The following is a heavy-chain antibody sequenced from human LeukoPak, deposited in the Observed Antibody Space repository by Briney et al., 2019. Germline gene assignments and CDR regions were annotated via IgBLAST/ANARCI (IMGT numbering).Heavy chain of an antibody. J-gene: IGHJ4*02. CDR2: IYYNGNT. D-gene: IGHD6-19*01. CDR1: GGSISNTNYY. CDR3: ARLAGQSLGYFDY. V-gene: IGHV4-39*01. Sequence: TSETLSLTCTVSGGSISNTNYYWGWIRQPPGKGLEWIGSIYYNGNTYYNPSLKSRVTMSIDRSKNQFFLKLSSVTAADTTIYYCARLAGQSLGYFDYWGQGTLVTVSS.